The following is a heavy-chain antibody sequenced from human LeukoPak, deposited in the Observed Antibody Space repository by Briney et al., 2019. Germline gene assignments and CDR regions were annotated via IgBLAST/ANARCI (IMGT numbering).Heavy chain of an antibody. Sequence: ASVKVSCKVSGYTLTGLSMHWVRQAPGKGLEWMGGFDPEDGETIYAQKFQGRVTMTEDTSTDTAYMELSSLRSEDTAVYYCVTALRLDGSGSYLLDYWGQGTLVTVSS. CDR1: GYTLTGLS. CDR2: FDPEDGET. CDR3: VTALRLDGSGSYLLDY. D-gene: IGHD3-10*01. J-gene: IGHJ4*02. V-gene: IGHV1-24*01.